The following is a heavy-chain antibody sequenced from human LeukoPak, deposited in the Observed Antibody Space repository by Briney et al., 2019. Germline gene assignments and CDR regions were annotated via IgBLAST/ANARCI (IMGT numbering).Heavy chain of an antibody. J-gene: IGHJ4*02. Sequence: GGSLRLSCAVSGFNVRTNYMSWVRQAPGKGLEWVSVIFRDGSTYYGDSVRGRFSISRDNSKNMVFLQMNNLRAEDTAVYFCARDFFDFWGGSWVWGQGTLVAVSS. CDR3: ARDFFDFWGGSWV. V-gene: IGHV3-53*01. D-gene: IGHD3-3*01. CDR2: IFRDGST. CDR1: GFNVRTNY.